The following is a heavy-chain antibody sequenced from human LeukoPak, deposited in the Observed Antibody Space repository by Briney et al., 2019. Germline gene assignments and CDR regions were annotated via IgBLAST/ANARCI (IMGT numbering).Heavy chain of an antibody. CDR1: GGSLSSYY. CDR3: ARELRQQLVLYNWFDP. Sequence: SETLSLTCTVSGGSLSSYYWSWIRQPPGKGLEWIGYIYYSGSTNYNPSLKSRVTISVDTSKNQFSLKLSSVTAADTAVYYCARELRQQLVLYNWFDPWGQGTLITVSS. CDR2: IYYSGST. V-gene: IGHV4-59*01. D-gene: IGHD6-13*01. J-gene: IGHJ5*02.